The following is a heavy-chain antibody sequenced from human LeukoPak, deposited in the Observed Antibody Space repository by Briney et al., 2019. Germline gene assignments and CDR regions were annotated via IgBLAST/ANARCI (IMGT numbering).Heavy chain of an antibody. D-gene: IGHD6-13*01. V-gene: IGHV3-74*01. CDR3: ARVPSSSWSLYYYYGMDV. Sequence: GGSLRLSCAASGFTFSSYWMHWVRQAPGKGLVWVSRISTDGSTTTYADSVKGRFTISRDNAKNSLYLQMNSLRDEDTAVYYCARVPSSSWSLYYYYGMDVWGQGTTVTVSS. J-gene: IGHJ6*02. CDR1: GFTFSSYW. CDR2: ISTDGSTT.